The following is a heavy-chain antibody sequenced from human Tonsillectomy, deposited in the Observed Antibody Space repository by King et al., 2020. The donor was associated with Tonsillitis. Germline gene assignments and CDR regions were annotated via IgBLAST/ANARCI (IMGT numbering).Heavy chain of an antibody. CDR2: IYPGDSDT. CDR3: AFSGGHSDFGDY. J-gene: IGHJ4*02. CDR1: GYRFTTYW. D-gene: IGHD5-12*01. Sequence: QLVQSGAEVKKPGEALKISCKGAGYRFTTYWIGWVRQMPGKGLEWMGVIYPGDSDTRYSPSFQGQVTISAETSISTAYLQWSSLKDSDTAMYYSAFSGGHSDFGDYWGQGTLVTVSS. V-gene: IGHV5-51*01.